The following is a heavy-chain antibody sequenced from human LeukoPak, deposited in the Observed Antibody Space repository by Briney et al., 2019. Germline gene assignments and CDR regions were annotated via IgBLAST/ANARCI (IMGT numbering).Heavy chain of an antibody. CDR1: GYTFTSNG. D-gene: IGHD4-23*01. CDR3: ARGNSASEIYHYLNWFDP. J-gene: IGHJ5*02. V-gene: IGHV1-18*04. Sequence: DSVKFSCKASGYTFTSNGVTWVRQAPGQGLEWMGWISANNGYTNYAQKFQDRVTLTTDTSTSTAYMELRSLRSDDTAVYYCARGNSASEIYHYLNWFDPWGQGTLVTVSS. CDR2: ISANNGYT.